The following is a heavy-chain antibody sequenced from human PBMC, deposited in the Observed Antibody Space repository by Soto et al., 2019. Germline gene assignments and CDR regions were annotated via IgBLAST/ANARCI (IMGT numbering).Heavy chain of an antibody. D-gene: IGHD6-19*01. Sequence: SETLSLTCTVSGGSISSGGYYWSWIRQHPGKGLEWIGYIYYSGSTYYDPSLKSRVTISVDTSKNQFSLKLSSVTAADTALFYCARDNLGAASGWFYFDYWGQGTLVTVSS. J-gene: IGHJ4*02. CDR3: ARDNLGAASGWFYFDY. CDR2: IYYSGST. CDR1: GGSISSGGYY. V-gene: IGHV4-31*03.